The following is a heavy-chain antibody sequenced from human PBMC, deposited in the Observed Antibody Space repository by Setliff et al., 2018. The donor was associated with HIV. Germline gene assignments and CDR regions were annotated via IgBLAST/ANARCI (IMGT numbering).Heavy chain of an antibody. V-gene: IGHV4-4*02. CDR3: ARELFGGSGFIDY. CDR2: IYTSGST. CDR1: GVSISNSNW. D-gene: IGHD3-16*01. Sequence: PSETLSLTCAVSGVSISNSNWWSWVRQPAGKGLEWIGHIYTSGSTNYNPSLKSRVTISLDTSKNQFSLNLTSVTAADTAVYFCARELFGGSGFIDYWGQGTLVTVSS. J-gene: IGHJ4*02.